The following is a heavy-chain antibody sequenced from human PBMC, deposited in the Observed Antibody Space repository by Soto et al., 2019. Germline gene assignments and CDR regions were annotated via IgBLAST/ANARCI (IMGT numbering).Heavy chain of an antibody. V-gene: IGHV4-39*01. CDR3: ARPSVTMVRGVNFFNY. J-gene: IGHJ4*02. D-gene: IGHD3-10*01. Sequence: SETLSLTCTVSVGSISSSSYYWGWIRQPPGKGLEWIGSIYYSGSTYYNPSLKSRVTISVDTSKNQFSLRLSSVTAADTAVYYCARPSVTMVRGVNFFNYWGQGTLVTVSS. CDR1: VGSISSSSYY. CDR2: IYYSGST.